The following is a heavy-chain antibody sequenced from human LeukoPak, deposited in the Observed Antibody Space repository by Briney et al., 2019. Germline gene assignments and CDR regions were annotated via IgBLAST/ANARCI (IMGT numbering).Heavy chain of an antibody. CDR1: GASVSSASY. CDR3: ARSRAFNSGAFDP. J-gene: IGHJ5*02. V-gene: IGHV4-61*01. D-gene: IGHD1-26*01. Sequence: SETLSLTCTVSGASVSSASYWSWIRQPPGKGVEWIAHIYNGVNTNYDPSLKSRVTISVDTSKNQFSLRLNSVTAADTAVYYCARSRAFNSGAFDPWGQGSLVTVSS. CDR2: IYNGVNT.